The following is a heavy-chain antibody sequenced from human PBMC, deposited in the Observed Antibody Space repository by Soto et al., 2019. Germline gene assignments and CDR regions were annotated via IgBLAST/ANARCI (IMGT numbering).Heavy chain of an antibody. CDR3: ATYLGFARFGY. V-gene: IGHV3-7*01. J-gene: IGHJ4*02. Sequence: GGSLRLSCAASGFTFSSSWMSWVRQAPGKGLEWVANIKQDGSEKYYVDSVKGRFTISRDNAKNSLYLQMNSLRAEDTAVYYCATYLGFARFGYWGQGTLVTVSS. CDR1: GFTFSSSW. CDR2: IKQDGSEK. D-gene: IGHD3-10*01.